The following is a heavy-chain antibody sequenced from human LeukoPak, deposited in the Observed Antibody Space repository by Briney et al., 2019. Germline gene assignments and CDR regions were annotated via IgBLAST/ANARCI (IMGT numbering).Heavy chain of an antibody. CDR3: AREDAQRWPIRYFDY. V-gene: IGHV1-2*02. CDR1: GYTFTGYY. J-gene: IGHJ4*02. CDR2: INPNSGGT. Sequence: ASVKVSCKASGYTFTGYYMHWVRQAPGQGLEWMGWINPNSGGTNYAQKFQGRVTMTRDTSISTAYMELSRLRSDDTAVYYCAREDAQRWPIRYFDYWGQGTLVTVSS.